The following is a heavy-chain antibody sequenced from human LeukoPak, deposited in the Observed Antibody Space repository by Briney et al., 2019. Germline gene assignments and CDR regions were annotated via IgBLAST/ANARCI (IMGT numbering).Heavy chain of an antibody. Sequence: GGSLRLSCAASGYSFSSYSMNWFRQAPGGGLEGISYISSDSRTIFYADSVKGRFTISIDNAKNSLSLLMNSLRADDTAVYYCARESITGDRDFDYWGQGTLITVSS. V-gene: IGHV3-48*01. D-gene: IGHD7-27*01. CDR1: GYSFSSYS. CDR3: ARESITGDRDFDY. J-gene: IGHJ4*02. CDR2: ISSDSRTI.